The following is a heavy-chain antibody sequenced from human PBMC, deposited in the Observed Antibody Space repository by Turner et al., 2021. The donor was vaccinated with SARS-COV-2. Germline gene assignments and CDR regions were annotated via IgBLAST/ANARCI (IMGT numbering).Heavy chain of an antibody. CDR1: GGSFSGYE. CDR3: AKLGGTRAGKYYFDKDV. V-gene: IGHV4-34*01. CDR2: MNLRGTT. D-gene: IGHD3-9*01. Sequence: QVQQQQWGAGLLKPSETLSLTCAIYGGSFSGYEWTWIRQPPGKGLEWIGQMNLRGTTDSNPSLKSRVTLSGDRAKNQFSLNLTSVTAADTAVYYCAKLGGTRAGKYYFDKDVWGQGTTVTVSS. J-gene: IGHJ6*02.